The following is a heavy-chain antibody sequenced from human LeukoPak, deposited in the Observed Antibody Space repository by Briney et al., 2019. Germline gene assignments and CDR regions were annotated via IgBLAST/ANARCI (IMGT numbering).Heavy chain of an antibody. CDR3: ARHRMGLRLHDAFDI. V-gene: IGHV4-39*01. J-gene: IGHJ3*02. D-gene: IGHD4/OR15-4a*01. Sequence: SETLSLTCTVSGGSISSSSYYWGWIRQPPGKGLEWIGSIYYSGSTYYSPSLKSRVTISVDTSKNQFSLKLSSVTAADTAVYYCARHRMGLRLHDAFDIWGQGTMVTVSS. CDR1: GGSISSSSYY. CDR2: IYYSGST.